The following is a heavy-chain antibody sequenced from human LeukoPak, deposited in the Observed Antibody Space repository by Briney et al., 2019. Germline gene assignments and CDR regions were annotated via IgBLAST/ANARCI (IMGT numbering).Heavy chain of an antibody. Sequence: GGSLRLSCAASGFTFSSYAMSWVRQAPGKGLEWVSGISRSGGSTNYADSVKGRFSISKNTLYLQMNSLRAEDTAVYYCAKWAYGSGTLVDYWGQGTLVTVSS. CDR1: GFTFSSYA. V-gene: IGHV3-23*01. CDR2: ISRSGGST. D-gene: IGHD3-10*01. CDR3: AKWAYGSGTLVDY. J-gene: IGHJ4*02.